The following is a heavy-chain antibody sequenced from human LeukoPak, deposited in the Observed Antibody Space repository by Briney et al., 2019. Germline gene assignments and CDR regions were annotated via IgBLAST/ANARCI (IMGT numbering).Heavy chain of an antibody. CDR3: TRISGSSSWYENPNFDY. CDR2: IRSKAYGGTT. J-gene: IGHJ4*02. Sequence: PGGSLRLSCTASGFTFGDYAMSWVRQAPGKGLEWVGFIRSKAYGGTTEYAASVKGRFTISRDDSKSIAYLQMNSLKTEDTAVYYCTRISGSSSWYENPNFDYWGQGTLVTVSS. V-gene: IGHV3-49*04. CDR1: GFTFGDYA. D-gene: IGHD6-13*01.